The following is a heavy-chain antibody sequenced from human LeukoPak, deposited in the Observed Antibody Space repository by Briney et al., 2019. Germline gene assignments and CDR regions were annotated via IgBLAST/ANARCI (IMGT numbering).Heavy chain of an antibody. Sequence: ASVKVSCKASGYTFTGYYMHWVRQAPGQGLEWMGWINPNSGGTNYAQKFQGRVTMTRDTSISTAYMELSSVTAVDTAVYYCATWRYCSGGSCYGNYYMDVWGKGTTVTVSS. CDR2: INPNSGGT. CDR3: ATWRYCSGGSCYGNYYMDV. D-gene: IGHD2-15*01. CDR1: GYTFTGYY. J-gene: IGHJ6*03. V-gene: IGHV1-2*02.